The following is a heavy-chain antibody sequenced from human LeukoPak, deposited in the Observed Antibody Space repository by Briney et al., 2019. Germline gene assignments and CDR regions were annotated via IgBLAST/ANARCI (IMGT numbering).Heavy chain of an antibody. D-gene: IGHD1-1*01. CDR3: ARGSPRYNWNDGMGY. V-gene: IGHV1-8*01. CDR1: GYTFTSYD. J-gene: IGHJ4*02. CDR2: MNPNSGNT. Sequence: ASVKVSCKASGYTFTSYDINWVRQATGQGLEWMGWMNPNSGNTGYAQKFQGRVTMTRNTSISTAYMELSSLGSEDTAVYYCARGSPRYNWNDGMGYWGQGTLVTVSS.